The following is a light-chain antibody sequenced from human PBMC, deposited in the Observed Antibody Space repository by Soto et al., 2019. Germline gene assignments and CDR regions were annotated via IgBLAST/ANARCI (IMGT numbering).Light chain of an antibody. CDR2: EVN. J-gene: IGLJ1*01. CDR3: CSYALL. CDR1: SSDVGGYNY. Sequence: QSVLTQPASVSGSPGQSITISCTGTSSDVGGYNYVSWYQQHPGKAPKLIIYEVNHRPSGVSNRFSGSRSGNTASLTISGLQAEDEADYYCCSYALLFGTGTKVTVL. V-gene: IGLV2-14*01.